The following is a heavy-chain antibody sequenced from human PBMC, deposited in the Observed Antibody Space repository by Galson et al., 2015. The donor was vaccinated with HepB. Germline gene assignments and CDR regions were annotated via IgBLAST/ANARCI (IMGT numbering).Heavy chain of an antibody. V-gene: IGHV3-53*01. CDR1: GFTVSNYH. CDR3: ARDYPLFDC. D-gene: IGHD3-16*02. CDR2: LYGGGTT. J-gene: IGHJ4*02. Sequence: SLRLSCAASGFTVSNYHMSWVRQTPEKGLEWVSLLYGGGTTHYADSVRGRFTTSRDNSKNTLFLQMDNLRAEDTAVYYCARDYPLFDCWGQGTLVTVS.